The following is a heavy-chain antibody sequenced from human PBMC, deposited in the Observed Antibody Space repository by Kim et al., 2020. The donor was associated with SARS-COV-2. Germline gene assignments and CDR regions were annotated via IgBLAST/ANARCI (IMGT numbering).Heavy chain of an antibody. J-gene: IGHJ4*02. V-gene: IGHV4-39*01. CDR2: IFYSGST. Sequence: SETLSLTCAVSGGSIGSRNYYWGWIRQPPGKGLEWIGSIFYSGSTYYNPSLKSRVTISIDTSKNQFSLKLSSVTAADTAVYYCARRGDYWGQGTLVTVSS. CDR3: ARRGDY. CDR1: GGSIGSRNYY.